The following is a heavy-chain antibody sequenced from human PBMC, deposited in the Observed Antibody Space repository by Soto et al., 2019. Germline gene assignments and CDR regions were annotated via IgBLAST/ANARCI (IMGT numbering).Heavy chain of an antibody. CDR2: IIPVFRAP. Sequence: QVHLVQSGAEVKKPGSSVKVSCKVSGGTFNTYAISWVRQAPGQGLEWMGGIIPVFRAPDYAQKFQGRVTITADESARTAYMELNGLGSEDTAVYFCARDKGRPRLGGNYYCITDVWGQGTSVTVSS. CDR1: GGTFNTYA. J-gene: IGHJ6*02. CDR3: ARDKGRPRLGGNYYCITDV. V-gene: IGHV1-69*12. D-gene: IGHD5-12*01.